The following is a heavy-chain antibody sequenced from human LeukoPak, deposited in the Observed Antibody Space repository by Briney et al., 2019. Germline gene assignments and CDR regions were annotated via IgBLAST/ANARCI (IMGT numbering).Heavy chain of an antibody. V-gene: IGHV1-69*04. J-gene: IGHJ4*02. D-gene: IGHD5-12*01. CDR2: IIPILGIA. CDR1: GGTCSSYA. CDR3: ARLQNSGYEY. Sequence: SVKVSCKASGGTCSSYAISWVRQAPGQGLEWMGRIIPILGIANYAQKFQGRVTITADKSTSTAYMELSSLRSEDTAVYYCARLQNSGYEYWGQGTLVTVSS.